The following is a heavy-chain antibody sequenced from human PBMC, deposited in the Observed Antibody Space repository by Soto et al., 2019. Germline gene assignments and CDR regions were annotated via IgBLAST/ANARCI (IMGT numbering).Heavy chain of an antibody. CDR3: ARNMDYYYGPGSGNGHGV. D-gene: IGHD3-10*01. CDR1: GYTFTAYY. J-gene: IGHJ6*02. V-gene: IGHV1-2*02. Sequence: QVQLVQSGAEVKEPGDSVRVSCEASGYTFTAYYIHWVRQAPGQGLEWMGWINPKFGDTTYAQDCQSRLTLTRDMSISTVYMDLSRLTSDDTAIYYCARNMDYYYGPGSGNGHGVWGQGTTVNVFS. CDR2: INPKFGDT.